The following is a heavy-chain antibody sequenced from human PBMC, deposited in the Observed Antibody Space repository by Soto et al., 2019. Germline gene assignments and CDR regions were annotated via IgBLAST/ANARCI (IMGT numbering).Heavy chain of an antibody. CDR2: IIPIFATA. D-gene: IGHD3-10*01. Sequence: QVQLVQSGAEVKKPGSSVKVSCKASGGTFSKYAINWVRQAPGQGLEWLGGIIPIFATASYAQNFQGRVTITADESTTTAYMELSSLRFEDTAVYFCARVGDYGSGSYYDYWGQGTLITVSS. V-gene: IGHV1-69*01. CDR3: ARVGDYGSGSYYDY. CDR1: GGTFSKYA. J-gene: IGHJ4*02.